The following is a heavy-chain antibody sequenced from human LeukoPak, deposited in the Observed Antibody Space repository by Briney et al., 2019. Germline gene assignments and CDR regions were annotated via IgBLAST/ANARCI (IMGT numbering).Heavy chain of an antibody. D-gene: IGHD2-2*01. CDR2: IRYDGHNK. CDR3: AKDIAPIVVSLGGGGFDY. CDR1: GFSFSSYG. J-gene: IGHJ4*02. Sequence: GGSLRLSCAASGFSFSSYGMHWVRQAPGKGLEWVAFIRYDGHNKYSADSVKGRLTISRDNLKITLSLQMNSLRLEDTAVYYCAKDIAPIVVSLGGGGFDYWGQGTLVTVSS. V-gene: IGHV3-30*02.